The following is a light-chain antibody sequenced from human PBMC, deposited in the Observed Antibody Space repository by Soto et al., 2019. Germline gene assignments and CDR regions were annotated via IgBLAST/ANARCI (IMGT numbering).Light chain of an antibody. CDR1: QSVSRY. CDR2: DAS. CDR3: QQRSNWPLT. J-gene: IGKJ4*01. V-gene: IGKV3-11*01. Sequence: EIVLTQSPDTLSLSPGESATLSCRASQSVSRYLAWYQQKPGQTPRLLIYDASNRAAGIPARFSGSASGTDFTLTISSLEPEDFAVYYCQQRSNWPLTFGGGTKVEIK.